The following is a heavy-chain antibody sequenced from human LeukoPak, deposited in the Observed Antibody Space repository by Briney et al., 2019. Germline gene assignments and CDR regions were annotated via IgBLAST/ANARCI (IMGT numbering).Heavy chain of an antibody. V-gene: IGHV4-39*01. CDR2: IYYRGST. Sequence: SETLSLTCTVSGGSISSSSYYWGWIRQPPGKGLEWIGSIYYRGSTYYNPSLKSRVTISVDTSKNQFSLKLSSVTAADTAVYYCARLGVTFDIWGQGTMVTVSS. CDR3: ARLGVTFDI. J-gene: IGHJ3*02. D-gene: IGHD3-3*01. CDR1: GGSISSSSYY.